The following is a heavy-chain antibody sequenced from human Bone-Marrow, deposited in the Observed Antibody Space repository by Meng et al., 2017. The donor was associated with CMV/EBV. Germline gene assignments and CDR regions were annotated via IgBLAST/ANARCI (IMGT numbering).Heavy chain of an antibody. CDR3: SRELGIAGHHYGMDV. CDR2: ISPSGSR. CDR1: GYSFTTYR. D-gene: IGHD7-27*01. V-gene: IGHV1-46*01. Sequence: ASVKVSCKASGYSFTTYRIYWVRQAPGQGLEWMGIISPSGSRRYAQKFQDRVTVTKDTSTNTVYMELSSLTSEDTAVYYCSRELGIAGHHYGMDVWAQGTKVTVSS. J-gene: IGHJ6*02.